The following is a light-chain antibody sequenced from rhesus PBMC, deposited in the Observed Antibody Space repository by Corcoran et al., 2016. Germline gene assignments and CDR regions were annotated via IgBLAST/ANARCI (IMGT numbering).Light chain of an antibody. Sequence: DIQMTQSPSSLSASVGDTVTITCRAIQAIIDNLNWFQRKTGKAPTLLIYYASTLQSGVPSRFSGSGSGTDCTLPISSLQPEDFATYYCQHGYGTPHSFGQGTKVEVK. V-gene: IGKV1-74*01. CDR1: QAIIDN. CDR3: QHGYGTPHS. J-gene: IGKJ2*01. CDR2: YAS.